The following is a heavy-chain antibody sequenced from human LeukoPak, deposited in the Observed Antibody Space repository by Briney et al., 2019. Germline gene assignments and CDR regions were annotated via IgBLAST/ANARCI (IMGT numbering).Heavy chain of an antibody. CDR2: ISSSSSYI. CDR1: GFTFSSYS. Sequence: GGSLRLSCAASGFTFSSYSMSWVRQAPGKGLEWVSSISSSSSYIYYADSVKGRFTISRDNAKNSLYLQMNSLRVEDTAVYYCARESLAAGTFDSWGQGTLVTVSS. CDR3: ARESLAAGTFDS. D-gene: IGHD6-13*01. J-gene: IGHJ4*02. V-gene: IGHV3-21*01.